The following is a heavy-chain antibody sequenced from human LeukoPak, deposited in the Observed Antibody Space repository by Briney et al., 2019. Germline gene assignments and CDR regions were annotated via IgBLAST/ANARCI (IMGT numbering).Heavy chain of an antibody. Sequence: GASVKVSCKASGYTFTGYYMHWVRQAPGQGLEWMGWINPNSGGTNYAQKFQGRVTMTRDTSISTAYMELSRLRSDDTAVYYCARAIGYCSSTSCSDREWDDWFDPWGQGTLVTVSS. CDR2: INPNSGGT. D-gene: IGHD2-2*01. CDR3: ARAIGYCSSTSCSDREWDDWFDP. CDR1: GYTFTGYY. J-gene: IGHJ5*02. V-gene: IGHV1-2*02.